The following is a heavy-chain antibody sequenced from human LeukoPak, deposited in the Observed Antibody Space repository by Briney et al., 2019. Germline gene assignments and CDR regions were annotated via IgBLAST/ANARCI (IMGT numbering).Heavy chain of an antibody. CDR1: GFTFSSYG. Sequence: GGSLRLSCAASGFTFSSYGMHWVRQAPGKGLEWVAFIRYDGSNKYYADSVKGRFTISRDNSKNTLYLQMNSLRAEDTAVYYCARAPWFGELSGYYYMDVWGKGTTVTVSS. CDR2: IRYDGSNK. D-gene: IGHD3-10*01. V-gene: IGHV3-30*02. CDR3: ARAPWFGELSGYYYMDV. J-gene: IGHJ6*03.